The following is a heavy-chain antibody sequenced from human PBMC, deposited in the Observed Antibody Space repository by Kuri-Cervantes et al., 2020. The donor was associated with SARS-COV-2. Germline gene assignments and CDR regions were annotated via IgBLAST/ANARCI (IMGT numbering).Heavy chain of an antibody. J-gene: IGHJ4*02. CDR1: GFRFDDYA. V-gene: IGHV3-9*01. D-gene: IGHD1-26*01. CDR2: ISWSSKTV. Sequence: GGSLRLSCAASGFRFDDYAMHWVRQVPGKGLEWVSGISWSSKTVAYADSVKGRFTIYRDNSKNTLYLQMNSLRAEDTAVYYCARTGGSYYLFDYWGQGTLVTVSS. CDR3: ARTGGSYYLFDY.